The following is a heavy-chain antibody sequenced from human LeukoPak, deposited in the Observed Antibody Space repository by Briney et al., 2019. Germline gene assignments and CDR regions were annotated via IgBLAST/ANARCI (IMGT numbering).Heavy chain of an antibody. D-gene: IGHD6-13*01. V-gene: IGHV1-46*01. CDR3: ARDRASIAAAGPGLFDY. CDR1: GYTLTELS. Sequence: GASVKVSCKVSGYTLTELSMHWVRQAPGQGLEWMGIINPSGGSTSYAQKFQGRVTMTRDTSTSTVYMELSSLRSEDTAVYYCARDRASIAAAGPGLFDYWGQGTLVTVSS. J-gene: IGHJ4*02. CDR2: INPSGGST.